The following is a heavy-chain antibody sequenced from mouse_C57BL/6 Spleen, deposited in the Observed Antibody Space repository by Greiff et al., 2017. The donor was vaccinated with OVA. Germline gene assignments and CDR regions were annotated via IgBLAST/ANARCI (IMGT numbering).Heavy chain of an antibody. Sequence: VQLQQSGAELVKPGASVKLSCTASGFNIKDYYMHWVKQRTEQGLEWIGRIDPEDGETKYAPKFQGKATITADTSSNTAYLQLIRLTSEGTAVYYCSRNYGSSLFDYWGQGTTLTVSS. CDR2: IDPEDGET. J-gene: IGHJ2*01. CDR3: SRNYGSSLFDY. V-gene: IGHV14-2*01. D-gene: IGHD1-1*01. CDR1: GFNIKDYY.